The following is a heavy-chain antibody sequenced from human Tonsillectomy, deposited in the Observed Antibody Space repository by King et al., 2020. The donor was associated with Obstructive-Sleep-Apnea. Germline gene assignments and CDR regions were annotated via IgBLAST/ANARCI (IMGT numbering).Heavy chain of an antibody. J-gene: IGHJ3*02. CDR1: GGSISSSSYY. D-gene: IGHD4-17*01. CDR3: ARGLDYGDTRGAFDI. V-gene: IGHV4-39*07. CDR2: IYYSGST. Sequence: QLQESGPGLVKPSETLSLTCTVSGGSISSSSYYWGWIRQPPGKGLEWIGSIYYSGSTYYNPSLKSRVTISVDTSKNQFSLKLSSVTAADTAVYYCARGLDYGDTRGAFDIWGQGTMVTVSS.